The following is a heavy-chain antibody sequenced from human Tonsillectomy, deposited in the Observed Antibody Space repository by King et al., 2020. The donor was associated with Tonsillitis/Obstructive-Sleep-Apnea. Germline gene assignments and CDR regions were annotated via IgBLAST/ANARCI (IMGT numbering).Heavy chain of an antibody. CDR3: ARDRFRGSGYDYYFDY. CDR2: IWYDGSNK. J-gene: IGHJ4*02. Sequence: VQLVESGGGVVQPGRSLRLSCAASGFTFSSYGMHWVRQAPGKGLEWVAVIWYDGSNKYYADSVKGRFTISRDNSKNTLYLQMNSLRAEDTAVYYCARDRFRGSGYDYYFDYWGQGTLVTVSS. D-gene: IGHD5-12*01. CDR1: GFTFSSYG. V-gene: IGHV3-33*01.